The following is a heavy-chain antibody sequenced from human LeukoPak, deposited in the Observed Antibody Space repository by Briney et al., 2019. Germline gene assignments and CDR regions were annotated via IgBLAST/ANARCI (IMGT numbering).Heavy chain of an antibody. CDR3: ARRAAAGHLDGFDI. V-gene: IGHV3-21*01. J-gene: IGHJ3*02. CDR2: ISTGGDNR. Sequence: PGGSLRLSCAASGFTFSRYAMNWVREAPGKGLEWVSYISTGGDNRFYADSLKGRFTVSRDNAKNSLFLQMDSLRAEDTAVYYCARRAAAGHLDGFDIWGQGTLITVSS. D-gene: IGHD6-13*01. CDR1: GFTFSRYA.